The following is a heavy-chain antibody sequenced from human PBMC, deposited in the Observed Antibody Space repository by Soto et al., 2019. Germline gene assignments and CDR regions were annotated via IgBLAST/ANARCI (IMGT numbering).Heavy chain of an antibody. D-gene: IGHD2-21*01. CDR3: AKVRASYLSASYFYYGLDV. CDR2: ISGSGSSV. J-gene: IGHJ6*02. V-gene: IGHV3-23*01. Sequence: EVELLESGGGLVRPGGSLRLSCAASGFTFSHYVLSWVRQSPGRGLEWVSSISGSGSSVYLADSVRGRFTMSRDLSRNTVSLQMNSPRAEDTAVYYCAKVRASYLSASYFYYGLDVWGQGTTVTVSS. CDR1: GFTFSHYV.